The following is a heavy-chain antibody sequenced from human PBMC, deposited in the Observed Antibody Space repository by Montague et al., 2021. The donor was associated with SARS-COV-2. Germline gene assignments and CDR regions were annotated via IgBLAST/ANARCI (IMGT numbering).Heavy chain of an antibody. CDR3: VRVSWYYYGSEAFDY. CDR2: ISHREST. Sequence: SETLSLTCTVSGRSIISTSSYWGWIRQPPGGGLEWIGSISHRESTFYNPSLKSPVTISVDTSKNQFSLKMISVTAADTGIYYCVRVSWYYYGSEAFDYWGQGTLVTVSA. D-gene: IGHD3-10*01. J-gene: IGHJ4*02. V-gene: IGHV4-39*07. CDR1: GRSIISTSSY.